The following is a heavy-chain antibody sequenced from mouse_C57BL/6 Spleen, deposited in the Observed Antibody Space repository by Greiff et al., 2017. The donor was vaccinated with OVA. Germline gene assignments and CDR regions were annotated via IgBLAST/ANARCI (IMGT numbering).Heavy chain of an antibody. CDR2: IWSDGST. CDR1: GFSLNSYG. Sequence: QVQLKESGPGLVAPSQSLSITCTVSGFSLNSYGVHWVRQPPGKGLEWLVVIWSDGSTTYNSALKSRLSISKDNSKSQVFLKMNSLQTDDTAMYYCARHGNHAWYFDVWGTGTTVTVSS. J-gene: IGHJ1*03. V-gene: IGHV2-6-1*01. CDR3: ARHGNHAWYFDV. D-gene: IGHD2-1*01.